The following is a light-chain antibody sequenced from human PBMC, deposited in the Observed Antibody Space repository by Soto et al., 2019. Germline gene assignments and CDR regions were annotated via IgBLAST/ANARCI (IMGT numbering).Light chain of an antibody. Sequence: QSVLTQPPSMSGAPGQRVTISCTGSSSNIGAGFDVHWYQHLPGTAPKVRIYRNSNRTSGVPDRFSGSKSGTSASLAITGLQAEDEADYYCHSYDNSLSSYVFGTGTKLTVL. CDR2: RNS. CDR1: SSNIGAGFD. V-gene: IGLV1-40*01. J-gene: IGLJ1*01. CDR3: HSYDNSLSSYV.